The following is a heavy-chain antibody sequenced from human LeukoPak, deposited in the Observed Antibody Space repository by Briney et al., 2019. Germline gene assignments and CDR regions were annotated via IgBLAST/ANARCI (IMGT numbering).Heavy chain of an antibody. CDR3: ARGSDNTIFGVEGDY. J-gene: IGHJ4*02. CDR1: GFTFSSYW. V-gene: IGHV3-7*04. D-gene: IGHD3-3*01. CDR2: IKQDGSEK. Sequence: GGSLRHSCAASGFTFSSYWMIWVPQAPGGGVEWVANIKQDGSEKYYVDTVKGRFTISRDNAKNSLYLQMNSLRAEDTAVYYCARGSDNTIFGVEGDYWGQGTLVTVSS.